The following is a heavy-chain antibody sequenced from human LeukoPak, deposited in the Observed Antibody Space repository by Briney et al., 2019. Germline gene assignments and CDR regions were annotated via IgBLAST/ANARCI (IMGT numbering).Heavy chain of an antibody. CDR1: GFTFDDYA. Sequence: GRSLRLSCAASGFTFDDYAMHWVRQAPGKGLEWVSGISWNSGSIGYADSVKGRFTISRDNAKNSLYLQMNSLRAEDMALYYCAKVAGRAFDIWGQGTMVTVSS. V-gene: IGHV3-9*03. J-gene: IGHJ3*02. D-gene: IGHD1-14*01. CDR3: AKVAGRAFDI. CDR2: ISWNSGSI.